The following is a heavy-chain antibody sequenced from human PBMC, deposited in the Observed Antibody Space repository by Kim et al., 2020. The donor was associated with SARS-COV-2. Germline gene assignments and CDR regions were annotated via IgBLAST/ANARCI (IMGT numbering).Heavy chain of an antibody. D-gene: IGHD1-26*01. Sequence: NPTYAKGFTGRFVFSLETSVNTAYLQISSLKAEDTAVYYCARNFGSRGLDYWGQGTLVTVSS. CDR2: NP. J-gene: IGHJ4*02. V-gene: IGHV7-4-1*02. CDR3: ARNFGSRGLDY.